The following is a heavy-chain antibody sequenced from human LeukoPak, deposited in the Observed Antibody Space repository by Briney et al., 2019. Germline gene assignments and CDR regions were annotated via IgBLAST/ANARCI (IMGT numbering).Heavy chain of an antibody. CDR3: ARWGDLYWYFDL. Sequence: PSQTLSLTCTVSGGSISSGSYYWNWIRQPAGKGLEWIGRIYTSGSTNYNPSLKSRVTISVDTSKNQFSLKLTPVTAADTAVYYCARWGDLYWYFDLWGRGTLVTVSS. D-gene: IGHD2-21*02. CDR1: GGSISSGSYY. V-gene: IGHV4-61*02. CDR2: IYTSGST. J-gene: IGHJ2*01.